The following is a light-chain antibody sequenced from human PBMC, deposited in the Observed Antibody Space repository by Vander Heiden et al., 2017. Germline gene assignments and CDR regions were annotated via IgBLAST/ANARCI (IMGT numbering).Light chain of an antibody. V-gene: IGLV3-25*03. CDR2: KDS. CDR3: QSADSSGPRV. CDR1: VLSKQY. J-gene: IGLJ2*01. Sequence: SLDLTKPPPGQASPGQTARITCSGDVLSKQYAYWYQQKPGQAPVLVIYKDSERPSGIPERFSGSSSGTTVTLTISGVQAEDEADYYCQSADSSGPRVFGGGTKLTVL.